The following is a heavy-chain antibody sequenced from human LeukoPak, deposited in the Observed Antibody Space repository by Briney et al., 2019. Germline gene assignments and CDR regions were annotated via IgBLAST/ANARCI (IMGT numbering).Heavy chain of an antibody. V-gene: IGHV1-2*02. D-gene: IGHD2-8*01. CDR3: ARGLPSPGDVWYLDY. J-gene: IGHJ4*02. CDR1: GYTFTAYY. Sequence: ASVKVSCKASGYTFTAYYMHWVRQAPGQGLEWMGWINPNSGGTNYAQKFQGRVTMTRDTSISTAYMELSRLRSDDTAVYYCARGLPSPGDVWYLDYWGQGTLVTVSS. CDR2: INPNSGGT.